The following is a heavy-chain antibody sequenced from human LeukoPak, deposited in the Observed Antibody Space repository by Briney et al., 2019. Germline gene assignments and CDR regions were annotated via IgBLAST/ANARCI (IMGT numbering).Heavy chain of an antibody. V-gene: IGHV4-61*01. J-gene: IGHJ3*02. D-gene: IGHD2-8*01. CDR2: VFYSGKT. CDR3: ARDTNLRDSFDI. CDR1: GGSISISSYY. Sequence: TSETLSLTCTVSGGSISISSYYWSWIRQSPGKGLEWIGYVFYSGKTDYSPSLRSRVSMSVDTSKNQFSLKVTSVTAADTAVYYCARDTNLRDSFDIWGQGTVVTVSS.